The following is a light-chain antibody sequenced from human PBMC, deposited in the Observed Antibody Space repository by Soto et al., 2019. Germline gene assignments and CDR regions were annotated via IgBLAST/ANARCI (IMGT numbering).Light chain of an antibody. CDR1: QSVSSSF. Sequence: EIVLTQSPGTLSLSPGERATLSCRASQSVSSSFLAWYQQQPGQAPRLLIYGASSRATGIPAGFSGSGSGTDFTLTISRLEPEDVAVYYCQQYGSSPLTFGGGTKVEIK. CDR2: GAS. V-gene: IGKV3-20*01. J-gene: IGKJ4*01. CDR3: QQYGSSPLT.